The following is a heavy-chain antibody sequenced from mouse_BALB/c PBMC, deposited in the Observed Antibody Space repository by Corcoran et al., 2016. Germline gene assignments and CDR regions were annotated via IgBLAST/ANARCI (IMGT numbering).Heavy chain of an antibody. CDR2: INPDSSTI. D-gene: IGHD2-14*01. J-gene: IGHJ3*01. V-gene: IGHV4-1*02. Sequence: EVKLLESGGGLVQPGGSLKLSCAASGFDFSRYWMSWVRQAPGKGLEWIGEINPDSSTINYTPSLKDKFIISRDNAKNTLYRQMSKVRSEDTARYYCARPYRYDWFAYWGQGTLVTVSA. CDR1: GFDFSRYW. CDR3: ARPYRYDWFAY.